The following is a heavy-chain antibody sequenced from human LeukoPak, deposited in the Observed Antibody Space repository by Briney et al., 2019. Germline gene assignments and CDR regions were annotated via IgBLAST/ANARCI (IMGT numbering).Heavy chain of an antibody. J-gene: IGHJ4*02. Sequence: GASVTVSCKASGYTFTSYGISWVRQAPGQGLEWMGWISAYNGNTNYAQKLQGRVTMTTDTSTSTAYMELSSLRSEDTAVYYCARDKGYYSGSYYPRYFDYWGQGTLVTVSS. CDR3: ARDKGYYSGSYYPRYFDY. V-gene: IGHV1-18*01. CDR2: ISAYNGNT. D-gene: IGHD1-26*01. CDR1: GYTFTSYG.